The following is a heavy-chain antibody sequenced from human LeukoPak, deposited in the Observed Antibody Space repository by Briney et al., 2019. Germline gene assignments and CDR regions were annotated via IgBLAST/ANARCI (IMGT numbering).Heavy chain of an antibody. CDR3: ASPSGYCSGGSCSAHYYYYYGMDV. CDR1: GFTFSSYG. Sequence: GGSLRLSCAASGFTFSSYGMHWVRQAPGKGLEWVAVISYDGNNKYYADSVKGRFTISRDNSKNTLYLQMNSLRAEDTAVYYCASPSGYCSGGSCSAHYYYYYGMDVWGQGTTVTVSS. V-gene: IGHV3-30*03. J-gene: IGHJ6*02. D-gene: IGHD2-15*01. CDR2: ISYDGNNK.